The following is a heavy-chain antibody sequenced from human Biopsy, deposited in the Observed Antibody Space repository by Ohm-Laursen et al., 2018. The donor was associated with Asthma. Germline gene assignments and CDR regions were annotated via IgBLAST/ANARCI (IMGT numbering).Heavy chain of an antibody. CDR2: IMTFFGTT. D-gene: IGHD6-19*01. CDR1: GGTFSDFA. V-gene: IGHV1-69*13. CDR3: ARCQVGYSSGWSLLLKKIYYSGMDV. J-gene: IGHJ6*02. Sequence: EASVKVSCKAPGGTFSDFAISWVRQAPGQGLEWLGGIMTFFGTTNYAQKFQGRVTITADESTSTAYMEVNSLRSEDTAIYYCARCQVGYSSGWSLLLKKIYYSGMDVWGQGTAVTVSS.